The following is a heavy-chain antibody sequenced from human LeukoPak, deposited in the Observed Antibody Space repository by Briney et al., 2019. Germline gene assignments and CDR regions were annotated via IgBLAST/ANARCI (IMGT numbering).Heavy chain of an antibody. CDR2: INHSGST. Sequence: PSETLSLTCAVYGGSFSSYYWSWIRQPPGKGLEWIGEINHSGSTNYNPSLRSRVTISVDTSKNQFSLKLSSVTAADTAVYYCARGMKWAYYYDSSGRRDDAFDIWGQGTMVTVSS. J-gene: IGHJ3*02. D-gene: IGHD3-22*01. CDR1: GGSFSSYY. CDR3: ARGMKWAYYYDSSGRRDDAFDI. V-gene: IGHV4-34*01.